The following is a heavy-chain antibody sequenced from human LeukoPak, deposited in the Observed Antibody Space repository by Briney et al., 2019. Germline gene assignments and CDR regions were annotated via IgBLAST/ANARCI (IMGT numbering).Heavy chain of an antibody. V-gene: IGHV1-2*06. CDR3: AREKMVLTGTKLYYFDY. CDR2: INANDGGT. D-gene: IGHD1-7*01. Sequence: ASVKVSCKASGNTFTGYYIHWVRQAPGQGLEWMGRINANDGGTQYAQHFQGRVTMTRDTSINTAYMGLSSLTSDDTALFYCAREKMVLTGTKLYYFDYWGQGTLVTVSS. CDR1: GNTFTGYY. J-gene: IGHJ4*02.